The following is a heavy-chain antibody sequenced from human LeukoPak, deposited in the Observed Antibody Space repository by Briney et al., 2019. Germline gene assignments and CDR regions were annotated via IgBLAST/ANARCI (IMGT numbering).Heavy chain of an antibody. Sequence: GGSLRLSCAASGFTFSSYAMSWVRQAPGMGLEWVSVISGGGGTTFYADSVKGRFTISRDNSKNTVYLQMNSLRAEDTAVYYCAKRDCSGASCYFPLDYWGQGTLVTVSS. CDR3: AKRDCSGASCYFPLDY. V-gene: IGHV3-23*01. CDR1: GFTFSSYA. D-gene: IGHD2-15*01. J-gene: IGHJ4*02. CDR2: ISGGGGTT.